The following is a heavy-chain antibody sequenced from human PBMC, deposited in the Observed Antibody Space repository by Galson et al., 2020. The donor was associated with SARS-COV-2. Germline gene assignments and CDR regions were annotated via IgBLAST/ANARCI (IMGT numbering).Heavy chain of an antibody. CDR3: VRLGYQTFDV. J-gene: IGHJ3*01. CDR2: IYHYGSP. V-gene: IGHV4-30-2*01. CDR1: GGSIADGGGDS. Sequence: SETLSLTCTLSGGSIADGGGDSWSWVRQPPGKGLEWIGYIYHYGSPHYHPSLKTRVTISVDTSKNEFSLSLSTVTAADTAIYYCVRLGYQTFDVWGQGTMVDVSS. D-gene: IGHD2-15*01.